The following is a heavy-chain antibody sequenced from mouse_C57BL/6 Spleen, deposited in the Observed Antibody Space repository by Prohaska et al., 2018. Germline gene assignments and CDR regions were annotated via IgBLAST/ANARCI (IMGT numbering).Heavy chain of an antibody. CDR2: INSDGSAI. J-gene: IGHJ2*01. V-gene: IGHV11-2*01. Sequence: EVQLLETGGGLVQPGGSRGLSWEGSGFTCSGFWMSWVRQTPGKTLEWIGDINSDGSAINYAPSIKDRFTIFRDNDKSTLYLQMSNVRSEDTATYFCMRGTGWYFDYWGQGTTLTVSS. CDR1: GFTCSGFW. D-gene: IGHD1-1*02. CDR3: MRGTGWYFDY.